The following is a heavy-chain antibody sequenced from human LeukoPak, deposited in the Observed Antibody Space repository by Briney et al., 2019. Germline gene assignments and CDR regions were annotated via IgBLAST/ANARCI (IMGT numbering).Heavy chain of an antibody. CDR1: GYTLTSYD. CDR2: MNPNSGNT. J-gene: IGHJ5*02. CDR3: ARLSLSCSSTSCYEWFDP. D-gene: IGHD2-2*01. V-gene: IGHV1-8*03. Sequence: ASVKVSCKASGYTLTSYDINWVRQATGQGLEWMGWMNPNSGNTGYAQKFQGRVTITRNTSISTAYMELSSLRSEDTAVYYCARLSLSCSSTSCYEWFDPWGQGTLVTVSS.